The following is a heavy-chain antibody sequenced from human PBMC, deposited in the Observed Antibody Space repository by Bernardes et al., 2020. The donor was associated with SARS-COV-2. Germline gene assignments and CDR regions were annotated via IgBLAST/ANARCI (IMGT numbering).Heavy chain of an antibody. D-gene: IGHD2-15*01. CDR3: VRGTGGG. J-gene: IGHJ4*02. CDR2: IYTGGGT. Sequence: GGSLRLSRAASGFTVSGSYMSWVRQAPGRGLDWVSVIYTGGGTYYADSVKGRFTISRDISKNTVCLQMNSLRAEDTAVYYCVRGTGGGRGQGTLVTVSS. CDR1: GFTVSGSY. V-gene: IGHV3-53*01.